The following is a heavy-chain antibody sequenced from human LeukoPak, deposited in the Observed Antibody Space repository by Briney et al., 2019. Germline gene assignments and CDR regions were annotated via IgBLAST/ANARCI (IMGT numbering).Heavy chain of an antibody. CDR1: GFMFSNYW. CDR3: ASYDSSAYLAY. CDR2: INGDGSTT. V-gene: IGHV3-74*01. J-gene: IGHJ4*02. Sequence: GGSLRLSCAASGFMFSNYWMHWVRQAPGKGLVWVSRINGDGSTTSYADSVKGRFTISRDNAKNSLYLQVNSLRAEDTAVYYCASYDSSAYLAYWGQGTLVTVSS. D-gene: IGHD3-22*01.